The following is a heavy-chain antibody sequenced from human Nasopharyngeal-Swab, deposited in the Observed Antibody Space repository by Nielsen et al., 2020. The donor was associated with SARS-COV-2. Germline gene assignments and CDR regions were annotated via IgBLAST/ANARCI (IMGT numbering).Heavy chain of an antibody. J-gene: IGHJ4*02. V-gene: IGHV4-4*02. CDR3: ASSSSEKRGHDS. D-gene: IGHD3-16*01. Sequence: GSLRLSCTVSGRSISGSDWWSWVRQPPGKGLQWIGETSPDGGTNYKPSLKSPVVVSVDRSKNQFSLRLNSVTAADTAVYYCASSSSEKRGHDSWGQGTLVTVSS. CDR2: TSPDGGT. CDR1: GRSISGSDW.